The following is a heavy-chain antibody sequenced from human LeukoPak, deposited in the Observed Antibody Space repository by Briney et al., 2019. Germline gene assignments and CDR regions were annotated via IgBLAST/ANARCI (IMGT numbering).Heavy chain of an antibody. J-gene: IGHJ6*02. V-gene: IGHV4-34*01. CDR2: INHSGST. CDR3: ARVGSGYSSSWLPYYYYGMDV. Sequence: PSETLSLTCAVYGGSFSGYYWSWIRQPPGKRLEWIGEINHSGSTNYNPSLKSRVTISVDTSKNQFSLKLSSVTAADTAVYYCARVGSGYSSSWLPYYYYGMDVWGQGTTVTVSS. D-gene: IGHD6-13*01. CDR1: GGSFSGYY.